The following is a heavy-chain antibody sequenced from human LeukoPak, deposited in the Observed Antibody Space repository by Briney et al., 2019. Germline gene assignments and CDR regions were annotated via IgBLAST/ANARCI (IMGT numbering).Heavy chain of an antibody. CDR2: IYDDVSST. Sequence: GGSLRLSCAASGFTFSNYWMHWVRQAPGKGLVWVSRIYDDVSSTYYADSVKGRFTVSRDDAKNTLYLQMNSLRAEDTAVYYCARVSGSRNFYFGALDMWGQGTVVTVSS. V-gene: IGHV3-74*01. D-gene: IGHD3-10*01. CDR1: GFTFSNYW. CDR3: ARVSGSRNFYFGALDM. J-gene: IGHJ3*02.